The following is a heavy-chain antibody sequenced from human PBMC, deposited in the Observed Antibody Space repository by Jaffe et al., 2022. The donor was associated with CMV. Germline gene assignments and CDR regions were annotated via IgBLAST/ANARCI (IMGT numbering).Heavy chain of an antibody. CDR3: ARVSASALAIFGVGEALRD. Sequence: EVQLVESGGGLVQPGGSLRLSCAASGFSFSGFEMNWVRQAPGKGLEWVSYITSSGSSTYYADSVRGRFTISRDNAKNSLYLQMNSLRAEDTAVYYCARVSASALAIFGVGEALRDWGQGTLVTVSS. CDR2: ITSSGSST. D-gene: IGHD3-3*01. CDR1: GFSFSGFE. V-gene: IGHV3-48*03. J-gene: IGHJ4*02.